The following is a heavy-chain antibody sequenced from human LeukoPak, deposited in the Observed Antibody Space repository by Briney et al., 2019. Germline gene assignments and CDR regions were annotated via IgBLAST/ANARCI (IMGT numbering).Heavy chain of an antibody. Sequence: GRSLRLSCAASGFTFSSFGMHWVRQAPGKGLEWVAVISYDGNNKYYADSVKGRFTISRDNSKNTLYLQMNSLRAEDTAVYYCANQYSSSWYEVFPPNWGQGTLVTVSS. CDR1: GFTFSSFG. V-gene: IGHV3-30*18. CDR2: ISYDGNNK. CDR3: ANQYSSSWYEVFPPN. D-gene: IGHD6-13*01. J-gene: IGHJ4*02.